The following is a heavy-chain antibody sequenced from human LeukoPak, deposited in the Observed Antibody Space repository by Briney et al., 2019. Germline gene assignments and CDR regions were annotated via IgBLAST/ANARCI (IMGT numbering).Heavy chain of an antibody. Sequence: GGSLRLSCAASGFTFSSYSMNWVRQAPGKGLEWVSSISSSSSYIYYADSVKGRFTISRDNAKNSLYLQMNSLRAEDTAVYYCARTPVKGGNWFDPWGQGTLVTVSS. D-gene: IGHD3-16*01. CDR2: ISSSSSYI. J-gene: IGHJ5*02. CDR3: ARTPVKGGNWFDP. CDR1: GFTFSSYS. V-gene: IGHV3-21*01.